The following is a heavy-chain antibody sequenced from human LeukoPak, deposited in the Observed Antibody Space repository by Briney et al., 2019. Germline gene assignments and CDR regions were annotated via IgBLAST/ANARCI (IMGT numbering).Heavy chain of an antibody. Sequence: GSLRLSCVASGFTVSNKYMSWVRQAPGKGLEWVSAVSGSGGSTHYADSVKGRFTISRDNSKNTLYLQMNSLRAEDTAVYYCAKAADEEDFDYWGQGTLVTVSS. V-gene: IGHV3-23*01. J-gene: IGHJ4*02. CDR3: AKAADEEDFDY. CDR1: GFTVSNKY. CDR2: VSGSGGST.